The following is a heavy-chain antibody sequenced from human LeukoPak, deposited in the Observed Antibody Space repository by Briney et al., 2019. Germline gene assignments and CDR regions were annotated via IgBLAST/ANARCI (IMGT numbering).Heavy chain of an antibody. J-gene: IGHJ4*02. D-gene: IGHD1-26*01. CDR2: IIPIFDTT. Sequence: ASVKVSCKASGGTFSSYAISWVRQAPGQGLEWMGGIIPIFDTTNYAQKFQGRVTITADESTSTAYMELSSLRSEDTAVYYCARGDGSYFSGVWDYWGQGTLVTVSS. CDR3: ARGDGSYFSGVWDY. CDR1: GGTFSSYA. V-gene: IGHV1-69*13.